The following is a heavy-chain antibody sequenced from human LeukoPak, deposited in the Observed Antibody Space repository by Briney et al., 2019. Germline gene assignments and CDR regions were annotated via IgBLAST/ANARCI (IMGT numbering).Heavy chain of an antibody. J-gene: IGHJ4*02. V-gene: IGHV3-30-3*01. Sequence: PGRSLRLSCAASGFTFSSYAMHWVRQAPGKGLEWVAVISYDGSIKYYADSVKGRFTISRDNSKDTLYLQMSSLRTEDTAVYYCARDRSTKYSCDYWGQGTLVSVSS. D-gene: IGHD2-2*01. CDR2: ISYDGSIK. CDR1: GFTFSSYA. CDR3: ARDRSTKYSCDY.